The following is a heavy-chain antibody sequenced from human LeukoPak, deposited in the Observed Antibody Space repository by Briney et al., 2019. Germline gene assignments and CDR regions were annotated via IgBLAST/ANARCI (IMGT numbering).Heavy chain of an antibody. V-gene: IGHV3-48*02. D-gene: IGHD3-16*01. Sequence: GGSLRLSCAASGFTFSSYSMNWVRQAPGKGLEWVSYISSSSSTIYYADSVKGRFTISRDNAKNSLYLQMKSLRDEDTAVYYCAFGPYDPFDYWGQGTLVTVSS. CDR2: ISSSSSTI. J-gene: IGHJ4*02. CDR3: AFGPYDPFDY. CDR1: GFTFSSYS.